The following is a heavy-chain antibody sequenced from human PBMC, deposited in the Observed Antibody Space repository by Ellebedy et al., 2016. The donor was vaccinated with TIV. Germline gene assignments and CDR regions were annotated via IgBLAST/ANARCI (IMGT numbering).Heavy chain of an antibody. D-gene: IGHD3-16*01. CDR3: ARNGAATGWGNWFDP. V-gene: IGHV4-4*02. J-gene: IGHJ5*02. CDR2: TYHRGDT. CDR1: GGSFMKNW. Sequence: MPGGSLRLSGVVSGGSFMKNWWSWVRQHPGKGLEWIGETYHRGDTNYSPSLRSRVTISLDTSNNQFSLTLTSVTAADTAVYYCARNGAATGWGNWFDPWGQGTLVTVSS.